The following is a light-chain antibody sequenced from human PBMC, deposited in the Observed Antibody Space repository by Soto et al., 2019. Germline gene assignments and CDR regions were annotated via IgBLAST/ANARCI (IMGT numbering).Light chain of an antibody. CDR2: AAS. V-gene: IGKV1-39*01. Sequence: DIQMTQSPSSLSASVGDRVTITCRASQSISIYLNWYQQKPGKAPMLLIYAASSLQSGVPSRFGGSGSGTDFTLTISSLQPEDFATYYCQQSYSTPTFGGGTKVEIK. CDR1: QSISIY. CDR3: QQSYSTPT. J-gene: IGKJ4*01.